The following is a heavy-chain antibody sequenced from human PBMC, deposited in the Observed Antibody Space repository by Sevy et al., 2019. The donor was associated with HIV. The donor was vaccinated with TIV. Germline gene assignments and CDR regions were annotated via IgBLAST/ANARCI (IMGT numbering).Heavy chain of an antibody. J-gene: IGHJ4*02. Sequence: ASVKVSCKASGYTFTSYDINWVRQATGQGLEWMGWMNPNSGNTGYAQKFQGRVTMTRNTSISTAYMELSSLRSEDTAAYFCARAGSGWYDHYFDPWGQGTLVTVSS. CDR3: ARAGSGWYDHYFDP. CDR1: GYTFTSYD. CDR2: MNPNSGNT. D-gene: IGHD6-19*01. V-gene: IGHV1-8*01.